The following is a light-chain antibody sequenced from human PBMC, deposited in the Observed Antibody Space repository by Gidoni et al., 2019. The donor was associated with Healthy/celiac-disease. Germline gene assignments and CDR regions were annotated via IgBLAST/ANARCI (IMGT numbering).Light chain of an antibody. Sequence: ALQLTQSPSSLSASVGDRVTITCRASQCIISALAWYQQKPGKAPKLLIYDASSLESGVPSRFSGSGSGTDFTLTISSLQPEDFATYYCQQFNSYPSFGGGTKVEIK. CDR3: QQFNSYPS. J-gene: IGKJ4*01. CDR2: DAS. CDR1: QCIISA. V-gene: IGKV1-13*02.